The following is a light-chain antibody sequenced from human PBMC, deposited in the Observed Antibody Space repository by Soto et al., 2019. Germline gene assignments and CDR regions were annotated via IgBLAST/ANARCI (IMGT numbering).Light chain of an antibody. CDR3: QQRTNWPPLT. CDR1: QSVGTY. Sequence: EIVLTQSPATLSLSPGERATLSCRASQSVGTYLAWYQQKPGQAPRLLIYDASIRATGIPARFSGSGSGTDFTLTISRIEPEDFAVYYCQQRTNWPPLTFGGGTKVEIK. J-gene: IGKJ4*01. V-gene: IGKV3-11*01. CDR2: DAS.